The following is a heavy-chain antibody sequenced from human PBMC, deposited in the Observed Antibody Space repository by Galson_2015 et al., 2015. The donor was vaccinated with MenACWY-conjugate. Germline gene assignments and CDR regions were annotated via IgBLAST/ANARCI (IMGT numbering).Heavy chain of an antibody. CDR2: ISPGDSNT. D-gene: IGHD1-26*01. Sequence: QSGAEVKQPGESLQISCKGSGYYFTSYWIAWVRQIPGKGLEWVGLISPGDSNTRYSPSFQGQVTISADKPISTAYLQWSSLKASDTAMHYCARHPPGGRGMDVWGQGTTVTVSS. J-gene: IGHJ6*02. V-gene: IGHV5-51*01. CDR3: ARHPPGGRGMDV. CDR1: GYYFTSYW.